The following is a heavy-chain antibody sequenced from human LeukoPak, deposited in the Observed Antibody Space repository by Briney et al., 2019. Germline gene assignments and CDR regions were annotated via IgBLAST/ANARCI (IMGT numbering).Heavy chain of an antibody. V-gene: IGHV3-74*01. CDR3: ARDRSLAS. J-gene: IGHJ4*02. CDR2: INSAGSST. Sequence: GGSLRLSCAASGFTLSPYWMHWVRKAPGMGLVWVSRINSAGSSTGYADSVKGRFTISRDNAKNTPYLQMYSLRAEDTAVYYCARDRSLASWGQGTLVTVSS. CDR1: GFTLSPYW.